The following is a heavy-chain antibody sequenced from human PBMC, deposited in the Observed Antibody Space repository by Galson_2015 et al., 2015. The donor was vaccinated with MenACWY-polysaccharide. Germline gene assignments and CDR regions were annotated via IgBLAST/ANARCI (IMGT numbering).Heavy chain of an antibody. J-gene: IGHJ4*02. D-gene: IGHD6-13*01. Sequence: SLRLSCAASGFTFSSYWMNWVRQVPGKGLVWVSRISSDGSSTSYADSVKGRFTISRDNAKNTLHLQMNSLRVEDTAVYYCARVQAGYSNDWHPPYYFDYWGQGTLVTVSS. CDR3: ARVQAGYSNDWHPPYYFDY. CDR2: ISSDGSST. V-gene: IGHV3-74*01. CDR1: GFTFSSYW.